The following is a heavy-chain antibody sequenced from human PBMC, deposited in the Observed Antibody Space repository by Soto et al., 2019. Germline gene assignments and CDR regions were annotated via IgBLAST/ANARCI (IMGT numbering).Heavy chain of an antibody. CDR1: GFTFSSYA. D-gene: IGHD3-10*02. CDR3: AKDNDRGVINYFDF. Sequence: EVQLLESGGGLVQPGGSLRLSCAASGFTFSSYAMSWVRQAPGKGLEWVSAISGSGGSTYYADSVKGRFTISRDSTNNTLYLQMNSLRSEDTAVYYCAKDNDRGVINYFDFWGQGTTVTVSS. V-gene: IGHV3-23*01. J-gene: IGHJ4*02. CDR2: ISGSGGST.